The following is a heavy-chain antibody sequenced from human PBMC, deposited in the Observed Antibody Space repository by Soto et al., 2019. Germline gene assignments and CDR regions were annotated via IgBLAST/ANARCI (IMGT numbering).Heavy chain of an antibody. V-gene: IGHV1-69*02. CDR2: IIPILRMA. J-gene: IGHJ4*02. CDR3: ATSYGSGSAHFDY. Sequence: QVQLVQSGAEVKMPGSSVKVSCTASGGTFTSYTFSWVRQVPGQGLEWMGRIIPILRMADFAQKFQGRVTINADESKSTAYMKLSSLRSEDTAVYYCATSYGSGSAHFDYWGQGTLVTVS. CDR1: GGTFTSYT. D-gene: IGHD3-10*01.